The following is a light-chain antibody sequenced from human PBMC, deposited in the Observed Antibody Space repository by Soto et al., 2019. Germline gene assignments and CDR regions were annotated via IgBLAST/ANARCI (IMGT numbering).Light chain of an antibody. CDR2: EVT. J-gene: IGLJ3*02. Sequence: HSVLTKPPSANGFPGQSVTISCTGTSSDVGGYNYVSWYQQYPGRAPKLMIYEVTKRPSGVPDRFSGSKSGNTASLTVSGLQAEDEADYYCSSYAASNNFYFVFGGGTQLTVL. CDR3: SSYAASNNFYFV. CDR1: SSDVGGYNY. V-gene: IGLV2-8*01.